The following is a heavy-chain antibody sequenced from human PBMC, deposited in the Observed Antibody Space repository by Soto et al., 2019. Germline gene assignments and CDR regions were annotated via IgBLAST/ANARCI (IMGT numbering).Heavy chain of an antibody. CDR1: GFTFSSYS. V-gene: IGHV3-30*18. CDR2: ISYDGSNK. D-gene: IGHD3-22*01. Sequence: GGSLRLSCAASGFTFSSYSMHWVRQAPGKGLEWVAVISYDGSNKYYADSVKGRFTISRDNSKNTLYLQMNSLRAEDTAVYYCAKALFTRDSSGQDYWGQGTLVTVSS. J-gene: IGHJ4*02. CDR3: AKALFTRDSSGQDY.